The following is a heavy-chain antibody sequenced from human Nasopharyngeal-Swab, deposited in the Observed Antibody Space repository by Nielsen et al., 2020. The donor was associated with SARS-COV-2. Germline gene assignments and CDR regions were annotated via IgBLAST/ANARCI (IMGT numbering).Heavy chain of an antibody. CDR2: INHSGST. J-gene: IGHJ4*02. Sequence: SETLSLTCAVYGGSFSGYYWSWIRQPPGKGLEWIGEINHSGSTNYNPSLKSRVTISVDTSKNQFSLKLSSVTAADTAVYYCARVPLGPVCGGDCYSDYWGQGTLVTVSS. CDR1: GGSFSGYY. D-gene: IGHD2-21*02. CDR3: ARVPLGPVCGGDCYSDY. V-gene: IGHV4-34*01.